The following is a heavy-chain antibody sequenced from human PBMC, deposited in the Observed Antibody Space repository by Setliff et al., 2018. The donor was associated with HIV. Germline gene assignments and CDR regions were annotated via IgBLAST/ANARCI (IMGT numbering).Heavy chain of an antibody. CDR3: ARDRAESYYYYYYHMDV. CDR1: GFSFRSYA. V-gene: IGHV3-23*01. J-gene: IGHJ6*03. D-gene: IGHD3-10*01. CDR2: ISGSGDIT. Sequence: PGGSLRLSCAASGFSFRSYAVSWVRQAPGKGLEWVSVISGSGDITYYRESVKGRFTVSRDNSNNTVYLQMNSLRAEDTAVYYCARDRAESYYYYYYHMDVWGKGTTVTVSS.